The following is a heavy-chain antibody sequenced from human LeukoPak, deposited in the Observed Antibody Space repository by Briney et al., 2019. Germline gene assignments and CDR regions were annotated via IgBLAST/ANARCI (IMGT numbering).Heavy chain of an antibody. CDR1: GGTFSSYA. Sequence: ASVKVSCXASGGTFSSYAISWVRQAPGQGLEWMGRIIPIFGTANYAQKFQGRVTITTDESTSTAYMELSSLRSEDTAVYYCARDAVDTAMKAWGQGTLVTVSS. J-gene: IGHJ5*02. CDR2: IIPIFGTA. V-gene: IGHV1-69*05. D-gene: IGHD5-18*01. CDR3: ARDAVDTAMKA.